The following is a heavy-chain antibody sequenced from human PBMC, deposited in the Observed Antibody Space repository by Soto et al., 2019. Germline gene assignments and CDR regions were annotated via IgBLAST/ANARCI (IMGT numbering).Heavy chain of an antibody. CDR2: ISYDGSNK. D-gene: IGHD6-13*01. Sequence: GGSLRLSCAASGFTFSSYAMHWVRQAPGKGLEWVAVISYDGSNKYYADSVKGRFTISRDNSKNTLYLQMNSLRAEDTAVYYCAKCIAAAGNYYYYGMDVWGQGTTVTVS. CDR3: AKCIAAAGNYYYYGMDV. V-gene: IGHV3-30-3*02. CDR1: GFTFSSYA. J-gene: IGHJ6*02.